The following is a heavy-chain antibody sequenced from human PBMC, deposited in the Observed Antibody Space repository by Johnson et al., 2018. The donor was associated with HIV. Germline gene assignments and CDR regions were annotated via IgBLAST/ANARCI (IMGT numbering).Heavy chain of an antibody. D-gene: IGHD1-26*01. CDR1: GFTFDDYG. Sequence: VQLVESGGGVVWPGGSLRLSCAASGFTFDDYGMNWVRKVPGKGLEWVSGINWSGHDTAYSDSVKGRFTISRDNAKNSLYLQMNGLRDEDTAWYYCARRDSGSLSFDLWGQGTMVTISS. J-gene: IGHJ3*01. CDR3: ARRDSGSLSFDL. CDR2: INWSGHDT. V-gene: IGHV3-20*04.